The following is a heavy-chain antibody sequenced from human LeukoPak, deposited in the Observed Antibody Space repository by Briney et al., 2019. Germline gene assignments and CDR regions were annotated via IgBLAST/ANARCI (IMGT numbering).Heavy chain of an antibody. Sequence: GRSLRLSCAASGFAFSRYGMHWVRQAPSKALEGVALISHDRTNRNHADSVKGRFTISRDNSNNTLYLQMSSLRAEDTAVYYCARGPGALDYWGQGALVTVSS. CDR2: ISHDRTNR. CDR3: ARGPGALDY. V-gene: IGHV3-30*03. CDR1: GFAFSRYG. J-gene: IGHJ4*02. D-gene: IGHD2-2*01.